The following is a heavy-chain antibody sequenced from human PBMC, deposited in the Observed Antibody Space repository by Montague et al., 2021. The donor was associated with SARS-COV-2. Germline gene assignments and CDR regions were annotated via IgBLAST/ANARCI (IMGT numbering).Heavy chain of an antibody. CDR3: ARTYGSGRGFDL. V-gene: IGHV2-70*11. CDR2: IDWDDDK. J-gene: IGHJ2*01. CDR1: GFSLSTSGMC. D-gene: IGHD3-10*01. Sequence: VKHTQTLTLTCTFSGFSLSTSGMCVSWIRQPPGKALEWLARIDWDDDKYYSTSLRTRLTISKDTSKNQVVLTMTNMDPVDTATYYCARTYGSGRGFDLWGRGTLVTVSS.